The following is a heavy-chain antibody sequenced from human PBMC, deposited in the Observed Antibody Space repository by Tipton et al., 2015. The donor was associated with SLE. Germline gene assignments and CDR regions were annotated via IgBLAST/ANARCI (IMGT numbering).Heavy chain of an antibody. Sequence: SLRLSCAASGFTFSDYYMSWIRQAPGKGLEWVSYISSSSSYTNYADSVKGRFTISRDNAKNSLYLQMNSLRAEDTAVYYCARDEEGYCSGGSCYSGDAFDIWGQGTMVIVSS. CDR2: ISSSSSYT. J-gene: IGHJ3*02. V-gene: IGHV3-11*06. CDR3: ARDEEGYCSGGSCYSGDAFDI. CDR1: GFTFSDYY. D-gene: IGHD2-15*01.